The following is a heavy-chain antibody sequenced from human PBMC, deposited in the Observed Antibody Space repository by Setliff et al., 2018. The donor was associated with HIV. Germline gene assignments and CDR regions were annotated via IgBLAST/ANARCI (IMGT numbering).Heavy chain of an antibody. Sequence: ASVKVSCKASGYTFTVYYLHWLRQAPGQGLEWMGWMNPNSGGTNYAQKFQGRVTMTRDTSINTAFMELNSLRSDDTAGYYCARLFYDYWSGFYSGDYWGQGTLITVSS. CDR3: ARLFYDYWSGFYSGDY. CDR1: GYTFTVYY. CDR2: MNPNSGGT. J-gene: IGHJ4*02. D-gene: IGHD3-3*01. V-gene: IGHV1-2*02.